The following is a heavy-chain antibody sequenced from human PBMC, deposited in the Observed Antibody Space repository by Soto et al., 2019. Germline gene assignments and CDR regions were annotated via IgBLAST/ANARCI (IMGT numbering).Heavy chain of an antibody. V-gene: IGHV3-7*01. CDR2: INKDGTEK. CDR1: GFTFSNYW. CDR3: ASEGLPTTLFPFEY. D-gene: IGHD1-7*01. Sequence: EVQLVESGGALVQPGGSLRLSCAASGFTFSNYWMSWVRQAPGKGLEWVANINKDGTEKYYVGSVKGRFTISRDNAMNSLSLQMDSLRAEDTAVYYCASEGLPTTLFPFEYWGQGTLVTVSS. J-gene: IGHJ4*02.